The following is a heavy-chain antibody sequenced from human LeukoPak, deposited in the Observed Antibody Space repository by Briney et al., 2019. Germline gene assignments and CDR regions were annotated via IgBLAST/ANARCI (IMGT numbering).Heavy chain of an antibody. CDR1: GGTFSSYA. CDR2: IIPIFGTA. V-gene: IGHV1-69*01. Sequence: ASVKVSCKASGGTFSSYAISWVRQAPGQGLEWMGGIIPIFGTANYAQKFQGRVTITADESTSTAYMELSSLRSEDTAVYYCARGYCSSTSCYWRGNWFDPWGQGTLVTVSS. J-gene: IGHJ5*02. CDR3: ARGYCSSTSCYWRGNWFDP. D-gene: IGHD2-2*01.